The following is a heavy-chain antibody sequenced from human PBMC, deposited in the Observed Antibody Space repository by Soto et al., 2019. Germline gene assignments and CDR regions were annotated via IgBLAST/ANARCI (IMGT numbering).Heavy chain of an antibody. CDR3: ARVHSTSVSFAY. V-gene: IGHV4-31*03. CDR1: GGSISSGGYY. D-gene: IGHD6-13*01. CDR2: IYYSGST. J-gene: IGHJ4*02. Sequence: SETLSLTCTVSGGSISSGGYYWSWVRQHPGKGLEWIGFIYYSGSTFYNPSLKSRVTISVDTPKNQFSLNLSSVTAADTAVYYCARVHSTSVSFAYWGRGTLVTVSS.